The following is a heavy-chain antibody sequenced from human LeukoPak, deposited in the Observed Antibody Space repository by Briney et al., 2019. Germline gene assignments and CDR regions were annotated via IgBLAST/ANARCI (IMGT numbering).Heavy chain of an antibody. Sequence: GGSLRLSCAASGFIFSNYWMSWVRQAPGKGLEWVANIKKDGSEKYYVDSVKGRFTISRDNPKNSLYLQMNSLRADDTAVYYCARDLGEMATICYMDVWGKGTTVTVSS. J-gene: IGHJ6*03. CDR2: IKKDGSEK. CDR3: ARDLGEMATICYMDV. D-gene: IGHD5-24*01. CDR1: GFIFSNYW. V-gene: IGHV3-7*01.